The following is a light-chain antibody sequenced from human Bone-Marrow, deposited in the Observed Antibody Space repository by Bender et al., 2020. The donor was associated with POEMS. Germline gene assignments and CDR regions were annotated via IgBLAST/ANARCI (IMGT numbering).Light chain of an antibody. CDR3: AACEDSLNGWV. J-gene: IGLJ3*02. V-gene: IGLV1-44*01. CDR1: SSNIGTNP. Sequence: QSVLTQPPSASGTPGQRVTISCSGSSSNIGTNPVNWYQQLPGTAPKLLIYINNQRPSGVPDRFSGSKSGTSASLAISGLQSEDEDDYYCAACEDSLNGWVFGGGTKLTVL. CDR2: INN.